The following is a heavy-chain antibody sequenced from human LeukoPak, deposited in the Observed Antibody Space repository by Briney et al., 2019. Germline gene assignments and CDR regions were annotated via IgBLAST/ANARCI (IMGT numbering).Heavy chain of an antibody. Sequence: SETLSLTCTVSGGSISSYYWSWIRQPPGKGLEWIGYIYTSGSTNYDPSLKSRVTISVDTSKNQFSLKLSSVTAADTAVYYCARRYVTSWFDPWGQGTLVTVSS. CDR3: ARRYVTSWFDP. J-gene: IGHJ5*02. CDR2: IYTSGST. V-gene: IGHV4-4*09. CDR1: GGSISSYY. D-gene: IGHD1-14*01.